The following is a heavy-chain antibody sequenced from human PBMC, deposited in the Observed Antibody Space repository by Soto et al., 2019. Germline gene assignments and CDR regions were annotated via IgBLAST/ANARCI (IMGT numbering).Heavy chain of an antibody. CDR2: ISPSGST. CDR1: GVSISSSSHY. J-gene: IGHJ3*02. V-gene: IGHV4-39*01. CDR3: PIHVGGYYGSASYPGNNFDM. D-gene: IGHD3-10*01. Sequence: QLQLQESGPGLVKASEALSLTCSVSGVSISSSSHYWGWLRQPPGKGLEWLGTISPSGSTYYNPTPQRQFIMIQATTKPQPPLDLTAVSFAETPVYYCPIHVGGYYGSASYPGNNFDMWGQGKMVTASS.